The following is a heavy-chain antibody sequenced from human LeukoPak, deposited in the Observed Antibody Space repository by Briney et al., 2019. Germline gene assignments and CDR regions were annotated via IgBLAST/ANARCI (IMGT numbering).Heavy chain of an antibody. J-gene: IGHJ4*02. CDR3: ARGLLWFGESPFDY. Sequence: GASVKVSCKASGYTFTGYYMHWVRQAPGQGLEWMGWINPNSGGTNYAQKFQGRVTMTRGTSISTAYMELSRLRSDDTAVYYCARGLLWFGESPFDYWGQGTLVTVSS. D-gene: IGHD3-10*01. V-gene: IGHV1-2*02. CDR1: GYTFTGYY. CDR2: INPNSGGT.